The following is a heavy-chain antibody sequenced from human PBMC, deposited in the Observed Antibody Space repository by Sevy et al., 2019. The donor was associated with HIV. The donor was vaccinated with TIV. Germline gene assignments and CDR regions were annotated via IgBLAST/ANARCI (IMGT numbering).Heavy chain of an antibody. D-gene: IGHD3-22*01. CDR1: GFTFSSYA. CDR2: INGSGGST. CDR3: AKDRYHTSGDYPEGAFDI. J-gene: IGHJ3*02. V-gene: IGHV3-23*01. Sequence: GGSLRLSCAASGFTFSSYALNWVRQAPGKGLEWVSTINGSGGSTYYAASVKGRFTISRDNSKNTLYLQMDSLRAEDTAVYYCAKDRYHTSGDYPEGAFDIWGHGTMVTVSS.